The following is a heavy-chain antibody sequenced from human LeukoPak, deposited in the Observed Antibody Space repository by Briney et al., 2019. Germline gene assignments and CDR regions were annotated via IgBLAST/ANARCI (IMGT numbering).Heavy chain of an antibody. J-gene: IGHJ4*02. V-gene: IGHV3-53*01. CDR2: IYSGGST. D-gene: IGHD6-13*01. CDR1: GFTVSSNY. Sequence: GGSLRLSRAASGFTVSSNYMSWVRQAPGKGLEWVSVIYSGGSTYYADSVKGRFTISRDNAKNTLYLQMNSLRAEDTAVYYCARMPIAAAAPWGSGYWGQGTLVTVSS. CDR3: ARMPIAAAAPWGSGY.